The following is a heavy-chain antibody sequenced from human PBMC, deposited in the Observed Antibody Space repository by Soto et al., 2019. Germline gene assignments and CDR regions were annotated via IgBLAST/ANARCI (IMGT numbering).Heavy chain of an antibody. J-gene: IGHJ5*01. CDR2: TYYRSKWYN. V-gene: IGHV6-1*01. D-gene: IGHD2-8*01. CDR3: TRLIGNSWLDS. CDR1: GDSVSTNDAT. Sequence: SQTLSLTCAISGDSVSTNDATWDWIRQSPSRGLEWLGRTYYRSKWYNDYTEYVKGRITINQDTYNNKHSLNQNTVTPDDTVVYYCTRLIGNSWLDSWGQGTLGTVSS.